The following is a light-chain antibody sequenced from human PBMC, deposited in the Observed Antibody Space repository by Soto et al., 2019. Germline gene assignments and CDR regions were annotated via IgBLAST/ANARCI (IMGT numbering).Light chain of an antibody. V-gene: IGKV3-20*01. CDR1: QSVSSSY. Sequence: EIVLTQSPGTLSLSPGERATLSCRASQSVSSSYLAWYQQKHGQAPRLLIYGASSRATGIPDRFSGSGSWTDFTLTIIRLEPDDYAVDYCQQHCSSPYTLGQGTKLEIK. J-gene: IGKJ2*01. CDR2: GAS. CDR3: QQHCSSPYT.